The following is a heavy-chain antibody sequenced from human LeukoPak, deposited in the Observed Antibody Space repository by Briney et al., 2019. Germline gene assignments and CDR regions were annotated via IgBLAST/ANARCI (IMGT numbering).Heavy chain of an antibody. J-gene: IGHJ4*02. Sequence: GGSLRLSCAASGFTFSSYAMSWVRQTPGKGLEWVSSISSSSGYINYADSVKGRFTVSRDNAKNSLYLQMNSLRAEDTAVYYCARLPAYCSSTSCYYDYWGQGTLVTVSS. CDR1: GFTFSSYA. D-gene: IGHD2-2*01. CDR3: ARLPAYCSSTSCYYDY. CDR2: ISSSSGYI. V-gene: IGHV3-21*01.